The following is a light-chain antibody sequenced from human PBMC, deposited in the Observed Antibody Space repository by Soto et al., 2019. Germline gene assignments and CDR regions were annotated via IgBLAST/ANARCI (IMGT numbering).Light chain of an antibody. V-gene: IGKV1-5*01. J-gene: IGKJ1*01. CDR3: QQYNTNLRRT. CDR1: QSISSW. CDR2: DAS. Sequence: DIQMTQSPSTLSASVGDRVTITCRASQSISSWLAWYQQKPGKAPKLLIYDASSLESGVPSRFSGSGSGTEFTLTISSLQPDDFATYYCQQYNTNLRRTFGQGTKVEIK.